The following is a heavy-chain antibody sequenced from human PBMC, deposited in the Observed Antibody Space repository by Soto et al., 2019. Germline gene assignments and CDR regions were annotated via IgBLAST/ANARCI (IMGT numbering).Heavy chain of an antibody. D-gene: IGHD6-19*01. CDR2: FDPEDGET. CDR1: GYTLTELS. CDR3: ATLYSSGWYVGY. Sequence: ASVKVSCKVSGYTLTELSIHWVRQAPGKGLEWMGGFDPEDGETIYAQKFQGRVTMTEDTSTDTAYMELSSLRSEDTAVYYCATLYSSGWYVGYWGQGTLVTVSS. V-gene: IGHV1-24*01. J-gene: IGHJ4*02.